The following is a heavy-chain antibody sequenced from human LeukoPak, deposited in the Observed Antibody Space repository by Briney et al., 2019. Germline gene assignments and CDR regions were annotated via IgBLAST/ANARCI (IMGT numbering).Heavy chain of an antibody. CDR2: INSNSGGT. Sequence: ASVKVSCKASGYTFTAYYMHWVRQAPGQGLEWMGWINSNSGGTNYAQKFQGRVTMTRDTSISTASMELSRLRSDDTAVYYCARGGSDWYHYDSSGYHVWGQGTLVTVSS. D-gene: IGHD3-22*01. J-gene: IGHJ4*02. CDR3: ARGGSDWYHYDSSGYHV. CDR1: GYTFTAYY. V-gene: IGHV1-2*02.